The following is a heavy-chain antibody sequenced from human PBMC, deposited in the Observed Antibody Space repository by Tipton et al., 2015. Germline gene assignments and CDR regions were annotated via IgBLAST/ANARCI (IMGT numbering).Heavy chain of an antibody. Sequence: SLRLSCAASGFFFTDYVMHWIRQPPGKGLEWVAAIYFDGSKSFHADSVSGRFTISRDNSNHTLYLHMGSLTVEDTGVYYCASGASSFDFWGRGTLVTVSS. CDR2: IYFDGSKS. V-gene: IGHV3-33*03. CDR1: GFFFTDYV. J-gene: IGHJ3*01. CDR3: ASGASSFDF. D-gene: IGHD3-16*01.